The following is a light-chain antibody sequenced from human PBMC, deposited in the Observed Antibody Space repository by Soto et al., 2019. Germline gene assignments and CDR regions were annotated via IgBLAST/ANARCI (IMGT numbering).Light chain of an antibody. CDR3: QYLNSFPLS. CDR1: QSIGTY. J-gene: IGKJ4*01. CDR2: LAS. V-gene: IGKV1-9*01. Sequence: DIQVTQSPSSLSSSVGDIVTITCRASQSIGTYLNWYHQKPGKAPKLLIYLASTLQSGVPSSFIGSGSGTDFSLTISSLQPEDVATYYCQYLNSFPLSFGGGTKVDIK.